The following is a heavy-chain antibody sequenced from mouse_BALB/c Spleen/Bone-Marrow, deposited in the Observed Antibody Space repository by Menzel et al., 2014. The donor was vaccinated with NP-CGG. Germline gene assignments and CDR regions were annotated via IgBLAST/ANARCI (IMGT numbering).Heavy chain of an antibody. Sequence: QVQLQQSGPELVKPGASVRISCKASGYTFTSYYIHWVKQRPGQGLEWIGWIYPGDFNTKYNEEFNGKATLTADKSSSTAYMQLSSLTSEDSAVYFCARKSQRAYDSMNYWGPGTSVTVSS. CDR1: GYTFTSYY. D-gene: IGHD2-4*01. J-gene: IGHJ4*01. CDR3: ARKSQRAYDSMNY. V-gene: IGHV1S56*01. CDR2: IYPGDFNT.